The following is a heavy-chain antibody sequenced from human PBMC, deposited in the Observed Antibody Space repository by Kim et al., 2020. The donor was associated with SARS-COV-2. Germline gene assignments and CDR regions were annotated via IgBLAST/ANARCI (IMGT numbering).Heavy chain of an antibody. CDR2: IYYSGST. CDR1: GGSISSSSYY. V-gene: IGHV4-39*01. Sequence: SETLSLTCTVSGGSISSSSYYWGWIRQPPGKGLEWIGSIYYSGSTYYNPSLKSRVTISVDTSKNQFSLKLSSVTAADTAVYYCAGWPRGVDYWGQGTLVTVSS. CDR3: AGWPRGVDY. D-gene: IGHD6-19*01. J-gene: IGHJ4*02.